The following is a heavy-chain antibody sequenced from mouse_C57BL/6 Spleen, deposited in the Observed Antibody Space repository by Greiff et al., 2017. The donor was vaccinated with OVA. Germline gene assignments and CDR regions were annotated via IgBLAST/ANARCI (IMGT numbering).Heavy chain of an antibody. CDR3: APITTVVATPFAY. V-gene: IGHV1-26*01. Sequence: EVQLQQSGPELVKPGASVKISCKASGYTFTDYYMNWVKQSHGKSLEWIGDINPNNGGTSYNQKFKGKATLTVDKSSSTAYMELRSLTSEDSAVYYCAPITTVVATPFAYWGQGTLVTVSA. J-gene: IGHJ3*01. CDR2: INPNNGGT. D-gene: IGHD1-1*01. CDR1: GYTFTDYY.